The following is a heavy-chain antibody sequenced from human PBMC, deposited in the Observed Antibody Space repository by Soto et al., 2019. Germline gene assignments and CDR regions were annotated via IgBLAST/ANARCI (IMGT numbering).Heavy chain of an antibody. CDR2: IIPILGIA. CDR1: GGTFSSYT. J-gene: IGHJ5*02. CDR3: ARDARSSFDWFDP. Sequence: KKPGSSVKVSCKASGGTFSSYTISWVRQAPGQRLEWMGRIIPILGIANYAQKFQGRVTITADKSTSTAYMELSSLRSEDTAVYYCARDARSSFDWFDPWGQGTLVTVSS. V-gene: IGHV1-69*04.